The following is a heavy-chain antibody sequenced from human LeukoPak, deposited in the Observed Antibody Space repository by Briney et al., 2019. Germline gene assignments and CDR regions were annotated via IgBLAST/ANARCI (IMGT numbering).Heavy chain of an antibody. Sequence: GGSLRLSCVGSGSTFSSYWMTWLRQAPGKGLEWVANIKDDGSEKYSVDSVKGRFTVSRDNAKNLLYLQMSSLRAEDTAVYYCARARIDYGGQGTLVTVSS. J-gene: IGHJ4*02. CDR1: GSTFSSYW. CDR2: IKDDGSEK. D-gene: IGHD1-14*01. CDR3: ARARIDY. V-gene: IGHV3-7*04.